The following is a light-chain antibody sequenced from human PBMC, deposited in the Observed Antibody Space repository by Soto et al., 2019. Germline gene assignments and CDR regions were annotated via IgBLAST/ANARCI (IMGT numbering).Light chain of an antibody. CDR1: SSDVGGYTY. Sequence: QSALTQPRSVSGSPGPSVTISCTGTSSDVGGYTYVSWYQQHPGKAPKLMVFDVSKRPSGVPDRFSVSKSGNTASLTISGLQAEDEADYYCCSYAGSDTSVVFGGGTKLTVL. CDR2: DVS. J-gene: IGLJ2*01. V-gene: IGLV2-11*01. CDR3: CSYAGSDTSVV.